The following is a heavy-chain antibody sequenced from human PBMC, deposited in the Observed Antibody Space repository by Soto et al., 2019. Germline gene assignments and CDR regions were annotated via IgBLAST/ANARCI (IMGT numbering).Heavy chain of an antibody. CDR3: ARTRIMITFGGVIVIREYCFDY. D-gene: IGHD3-16*02. Sequence: GGSLRLSCAASGFTFSSYWMSWVRQAPGKGLEWVANIKQDGSEKYYVDSVKGRFTISRDNAKNSLYLQMNSLRAEDTAVYYCARTRIMITFGGVIVIREYCFDYWGQGTLVTVSS. CDR1: GFTFSSYW. CDR2: IKQDGSEK. V-gene: IGHV3-7*01. J-gene: IGHJ4*02.